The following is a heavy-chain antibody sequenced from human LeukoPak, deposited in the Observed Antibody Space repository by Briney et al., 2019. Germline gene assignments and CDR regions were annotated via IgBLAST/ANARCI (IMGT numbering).Heavy chain of an antibody. V-gene: IGHV3-30*04. CDR2: ISYDGSNK. D-gene: IGHD6-19*01. J-gene: IGHJ4*02. CDR1: GFTFSSYA. CDR3: ARAYVAVAGTGQLDY. Sequence: SLRLSCAASGFTFSSYAMHWVRQAPGKGLEWVAVISYDGSNKYYADSVKGRFTISRDNSKNTLYLQMNSLRAEDTAVYYCARAYVAVAGTGQLDYWGQGTLVTVSS.